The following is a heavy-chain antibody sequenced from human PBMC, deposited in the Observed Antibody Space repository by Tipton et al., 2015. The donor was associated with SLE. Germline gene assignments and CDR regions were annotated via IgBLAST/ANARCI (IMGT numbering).Heavy chain of an antibody. V-gene: IGHV4-59*01. CDR3: ARDQAKDPVVVAVNHDAFDI. Sequence: TLSLTCTVSGAPLRNYYWNWMWQSPGRGLQWIGNIYNEWRTNYNPSLKGRVTISVDTSKNQVSLKLTSVTAADAAVYYCARDQAKDPVVVAVNHDAFDIWGQGTMVTVSS. J-gene: IGHJ3*02. CDR1: GAPLRNYY. D-gene: IGHD2-15*01. CDR2: IYNEWRT.